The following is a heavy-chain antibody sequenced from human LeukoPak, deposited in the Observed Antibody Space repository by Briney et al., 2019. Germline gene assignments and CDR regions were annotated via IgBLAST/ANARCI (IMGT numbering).Heavy chain of an antibody. CDR2: IDSSGTT. D-gene: IGHD5-18*01. V-gene: IGHV4-39*01. Sequence: SETLSLTCTVSGASISRGTYYWGWIRQSPEKGLEWIGSIDSSGTTHYNSSLKSRITISVDTSKNQVSLNLTSVTFADTAVYYCARHGYIQFWLYWGQGTQVIVSS. CDR3: ARHGYIQFWLY. CDR1: GASISRGTYY. J-gene: IGHJ4*02.